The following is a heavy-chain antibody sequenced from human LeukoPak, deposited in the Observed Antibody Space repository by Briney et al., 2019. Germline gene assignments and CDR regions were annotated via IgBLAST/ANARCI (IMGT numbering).Heavy chain of an antibody. CDR2: IDTDEGST. V-gene: IGHV3-74*01. J-gene: IGHJ4*02. Sequence: PGGSLRLPCAASGFTFSSYWMHWVRQAPGKGLVWVSRIDTDEGSTSYADSVKGRFTISRDNAKNTLYLQMNSLKAEDTAVYYCARDGSLPDYWGQGTLVTVSS. CDR3: ARDGSLPDY. CDR1: GFTFSSYW.